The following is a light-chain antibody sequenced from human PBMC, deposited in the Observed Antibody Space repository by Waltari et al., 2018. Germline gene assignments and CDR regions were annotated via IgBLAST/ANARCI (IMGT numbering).Light chain of an antibody. CDR2: KAS. CDR3: QQYNSYSTDGRT. V-gene: IGKV1-5*03. Sequence: DIQMTQSPSTLSASVGDRVTITCRASQSISSWLAWYQQKPGKAPKLLIYKASSLESGVPSRFSGSGSGTEFTLTISSLQPDDFATYYCQQYNSYSTDGRTFGQGTKVEIK. J-gene: IGKJ1*01. CDR1: QSISSW.